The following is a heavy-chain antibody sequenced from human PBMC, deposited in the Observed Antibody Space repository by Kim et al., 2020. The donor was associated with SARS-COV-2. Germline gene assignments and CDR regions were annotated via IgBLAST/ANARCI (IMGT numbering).Heavy chain of an antibody. CDR3: ARDGHYYDSSGYYYGYFQH. D-gene: IGHD3-22*01. J-gene: IGHJ1*01. CDR2: ISYDGSNK. V-gene: IGHV3-30*04. Sequence: GGSLRLSCAASGFTFSSYAMHWVRQAPGKGLEWVAVISYDGSNKYYADSVKGRFTISRDNSKNTLYLQMNSLRAEDTAVYYCARDGHYYDSSGYYYGYFQHWGQGTLVTVSS. CDR1: GFTFSSYA.